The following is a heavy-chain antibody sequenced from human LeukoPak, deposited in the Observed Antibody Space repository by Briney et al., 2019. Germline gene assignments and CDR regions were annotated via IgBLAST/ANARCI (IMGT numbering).Heavy chain of an antibody. CDR2: ISGSGGST. D-gene: IGHD3-22*01. CDR3: AKDKGYDSSGFDY. J-gene: IGHJ4*02. CDR1: GFTFSSYA. V-gene: IGHV3-23*01. Sequence: GGSLRLSCAASGFTFSSYAMSWVRQAPGKGLEWVSAISGSGGSTYYADSVKGRFAISRDNSKNTLYLQMNSLRAEDTAVYYCAKDKGYDSSGFDYWGQGTLVTVSS.